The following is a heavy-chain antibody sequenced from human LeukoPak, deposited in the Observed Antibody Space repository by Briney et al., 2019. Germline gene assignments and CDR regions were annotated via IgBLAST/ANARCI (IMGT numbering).Heavy chain of an antibody. D-gene: IGHD3-3*01. J-gene: IGHJ4*02. V-gene: IGHV3-7*01. Sequence: GGSLRLSCAASGFTFSSYAMSWVRQAPGKGLEWVANIKQDGSEKYYVDSVKGRFTISRDNAKNSLYLQMNSLRAEDTAVYYCASFTSYYDFWSGYSGDYWGQGTLVTVSS. CDR2: IKQDGSEK. CDR3: ASFTSYYDFWSGYSGDY. CDR1: GFTFSSYA.